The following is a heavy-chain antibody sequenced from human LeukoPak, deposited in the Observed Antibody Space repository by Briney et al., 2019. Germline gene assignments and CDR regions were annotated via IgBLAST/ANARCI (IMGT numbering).Heavy chain of an antibody. J-gene: IGHJ4*02. V-gene: IGHV3-21*01. CDR2: ISSSSSYI. CDR1: GFTFSSYS. CDR3: ARDPTVTTSFDY. D-gene: IGHD4-17*01. Sequence: GGSLRLSCAASGFTFSSYSMNWVRQAPGKELEWVSSISSSSSYIYYADSVKGRFTISRDNAKNSLYLQMNSLRAEDTAVYYCARDPTVTTSFDYWGQGTLVTVSS.